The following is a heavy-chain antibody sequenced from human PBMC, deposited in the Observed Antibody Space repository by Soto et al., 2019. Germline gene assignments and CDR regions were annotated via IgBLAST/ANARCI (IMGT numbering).Heavy chain of an antibody. CDR3: ARQFYYYDSSGPFFDY. Sequence: QVQLQESGPGLVKPSQTLSLTCTVSGGSISSGGYYWSWIRQHPGKGLEWIGYIYYSGSTYYNPSLRSSVNMSVDTSKNQFSLKLSSVTAADTAVYYCARQFYYYDSSGPFFDYWGQGALVTVSS. J-gene: IGHJ4*02. V-gene: IGHV4-31*03. D-gene: IGHD3-22*01. CDR1: GGSISSGGYY. CDR2: IYYSGST.